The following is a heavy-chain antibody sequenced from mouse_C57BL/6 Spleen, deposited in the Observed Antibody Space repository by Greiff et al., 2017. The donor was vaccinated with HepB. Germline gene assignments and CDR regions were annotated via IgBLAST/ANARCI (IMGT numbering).Heavy chain of an antibody. Sequence: QVQLQQPGAELVRPGSSVKLSFKASGYTFTSYWMDWVKQRPGQGLEWIGNIYPSDSETHYNQKFKDKATLTVDKSSSTAYMQLSSLTSEDSAVYYCARSNDGYYFAYWGQGTLVTVSA. J-gene: IGHJ3*01. V-gene: IGHV1-61*01. D-gene: IGHD2-3*01. CDR3: ARSNDGYYFAY. CDR1: GYTFTSYW. CDR2: IYPSDSET.